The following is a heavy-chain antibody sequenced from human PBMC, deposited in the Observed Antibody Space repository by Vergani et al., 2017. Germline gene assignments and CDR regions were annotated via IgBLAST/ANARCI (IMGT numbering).Heavy chain of an antibody. Sequence: QVQLVQSGAEVKKPGASVKVSCKASGYTFTSYDINWVRQATGQGLEWMGWMNPNSGHTGYAQKFQGRVTMTRNTSISTAYMELSSLRAEDTAVYYCARGYCSSTSCYFSWFDPWGQGTLVTVSS. J-gene: IGHJ5*02. D-gene: IGHD2-2*01. V-gene: IGHV1-8*01. CDR2: MNPNSGHT. CDR3: ARGYCSSTSCYFSWFDP. CDR1: GYTFTSYD.